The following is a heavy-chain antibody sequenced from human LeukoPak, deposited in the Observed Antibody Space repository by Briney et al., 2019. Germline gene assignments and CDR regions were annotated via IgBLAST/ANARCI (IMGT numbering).Heavy chain of an antibody. CDR2: INPNSGGT. V-gene: IGHV1-2*02. CDR1: GYTFTGYY. CDR3: ARGWGYSSSWYRYYMDV. Sequence: ASVKVSCKASGYTFTGYYMHWVRQAPGQGLEWMGWINPNSGGTNYAQKFQGRVTMTRDTSISTAYMELSRLRSDDTAVYYCARGWGYSSSWYRYYMDVWGKGTTVTVSS. D-gene: IGHD6-13*01. J-gene: IGHJ6*03.